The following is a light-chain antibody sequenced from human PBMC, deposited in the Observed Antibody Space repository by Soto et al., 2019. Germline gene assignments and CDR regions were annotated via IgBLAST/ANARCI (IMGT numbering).Light chain of an antibody. J-gene: IGKJ1*01. CDR2: DAS. Sequence: DIQMTQSPSSLSASVGDRVTITCQASQDISNYLDCYQQKPGKAPKLLIYDASSLESGVPSRFSGSGSGTELTLTISSLQPDDFATYYCQQYNSYSGTFGQGTKVDIK. V-gene: IGKV1-5*01. CDR3: QQYNSYSGT. CDR1: QDISNY.